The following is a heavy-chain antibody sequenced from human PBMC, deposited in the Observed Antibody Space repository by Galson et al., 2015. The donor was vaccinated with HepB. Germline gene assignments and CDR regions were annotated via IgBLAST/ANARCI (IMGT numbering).Heavy chain of an antibody. CDR3: ARGKSGSQYYLDY. CDR1: GFTFSSYW. V-gene: IGHV3-74*01. CDR2: IHSDGSST. D-gene: IGHD1-26*01. J-gene: IGHJ4*02. Sequence: SLRLSCAASGFTFSSYWMHWVRQVPGKGLVWVARIHSDGSSTSYADSVKGRFTISRDNAKNTLYLQMNSLRAEETAVYYCARGKSGSQYYLDYWGQGTLVTVSS.